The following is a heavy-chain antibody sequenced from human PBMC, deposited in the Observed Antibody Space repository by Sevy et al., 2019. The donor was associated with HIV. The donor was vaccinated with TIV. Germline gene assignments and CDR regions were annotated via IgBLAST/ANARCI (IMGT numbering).Heavy chain of an antibody. CDR1: GFTFRSYA. CDR2: IIGSGDNT. J-gene: IGHJ4*02. CDR3: AKGVSWLVLGGYFDY. V-gene: IGHV3-23*01. Sequence: GGSLRLSCEASGFTFRSYAMSWVRQAPGKGLEWVSGIIGSGDNTYYEDSVKGRFTVSRDNSKNTLYMQMNSLRAEDTAVYYCAKGVSWLVLGGYFDYWGQGTPVTVSS. D-gene: IGHD6-19*01.